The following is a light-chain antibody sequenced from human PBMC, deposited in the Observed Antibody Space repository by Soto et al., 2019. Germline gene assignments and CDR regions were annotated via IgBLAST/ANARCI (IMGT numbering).Light chain of an antibody. CDR3: FSFTTDWTHV. Sequence: QSVLTQPASVSGSPGQSITISCTGTSSDVGAYNYVSWFQQHPGKAPTLIISEVSNRPSGVSNRFSGSKSGNAASLTISGLQAEYEADYFCFSFTTDWTHVFGTGTKLTVL. CDR2: EVS. J-gene: IGLJ1*01. CDR1: SSDVGAYNY. V-gene: IGLV2-14*01.